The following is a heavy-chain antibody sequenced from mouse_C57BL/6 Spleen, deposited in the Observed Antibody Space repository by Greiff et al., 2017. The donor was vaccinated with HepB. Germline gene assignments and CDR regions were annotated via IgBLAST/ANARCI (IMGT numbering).Heavy chain of an antibody. CDR2: IDPSDSYT. J-gene: IGHJ2*01. D-gene: IGHD2-1*01. Sequence: VQLQQPGAELVMPGASVKLSCKASGYTFTSYWMHWVKQRPGQGLEWIGEIDPSDSYTNYNQKFKGKSTLTVDKSSSTAYMQLSSLTSEDSAVYYCANGNRFDYWGQGTTLTVSS. CDR3: ANGNRFDY. CDR1: GYTFTSYW. V-gene: IGHV1-69*01.